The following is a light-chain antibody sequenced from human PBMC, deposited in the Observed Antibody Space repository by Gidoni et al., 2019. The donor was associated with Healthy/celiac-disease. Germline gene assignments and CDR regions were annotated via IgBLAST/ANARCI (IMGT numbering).Light chain of an antibody. J-gene: IGLJ2*01. CDR3: CSYAGSDVV. CDR2: DVS. CDR1: SSDVGGYNY. V-gene: IGLV2-11*01. Sequence: QSALTPPRSLSGSPGQSVTISCTGTSSDVGGYNYVSWYQQHPGKAPKLMIYDVSKRPSGVPDRFSGSKSGNTASLTISGLQAEDEADYYCCSYAGSDVVFGGGTKLTVL.